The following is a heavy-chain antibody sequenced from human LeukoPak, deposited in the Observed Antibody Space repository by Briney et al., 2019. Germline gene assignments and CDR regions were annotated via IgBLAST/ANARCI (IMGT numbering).Heavy chain of an antibody. Sequence: GASVKVSCKASGYTFTGYYMHWVRQAPGQGLEWMGWINPNSGGTNYAQKFQGRVTMTRDTSISTAYMELSRLRSDDTAVCYCAAEAVPAGDYYYYGMDVWGQGTTVTVSS. CDR1: GYTFTGYY. D-gene: IGHD2-2*01. V-gene: IGHV1-2*02. CDR2: INPNSGGT. J-gene: IGHJ6*02. CDR3: AAEAVPAGDYYYYGMDV.